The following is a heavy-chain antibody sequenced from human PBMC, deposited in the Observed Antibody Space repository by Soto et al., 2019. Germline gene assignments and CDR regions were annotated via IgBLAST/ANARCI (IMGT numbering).Heavy chain of an antibody. Sequence: QVQLVQSGAEVKKPGASVKVSCKASGYTFTNYGIDWVRQAPGQGLEWMGWISGYNAKTNYAQKLQGRVAMTTDTSTNTANMERRSLGSDDTAVYYCAREGDIVGLDAFDIWGQGTMVIVSS. CDR1: GYTFTNYG. CDR2: ISGYNAKT. V-gene: IGHV1-18*04. CDR3: AREGDIVGLDAFDI. D-gene: IGHD2-15*01. J-gene: IGHJ3*02.